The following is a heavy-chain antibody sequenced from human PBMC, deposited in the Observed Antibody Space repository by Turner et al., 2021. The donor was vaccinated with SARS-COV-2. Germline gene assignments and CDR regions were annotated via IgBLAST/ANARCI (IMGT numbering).Heavy chain of an antibody. CDR2: ISGSGGST. CDR3: AKGPDIVATIWGTLFSGTFDY. V-gene: IGHV3-23*01. D-gene: IGHD5-12*01. J-gene: IGHJ4*02. Sequence: EVQLLEAGGGLVQPGGSLRLSCAASGFPFSSYAMSWVRQAPGKGLEWVSAISGSGGSTYYADSVKGRFTISRDNSKNTLYLQMNSLRAEDTAVYYCAKGPDIVATIWGTLFSGTFDYWGQGTLVTVSS. CDR1: GFPFSSYA.